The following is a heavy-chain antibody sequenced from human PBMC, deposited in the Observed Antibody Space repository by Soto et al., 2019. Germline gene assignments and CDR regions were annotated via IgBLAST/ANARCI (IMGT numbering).Heavy chain of an antibody. CDR2: IYYSGST. V-gene: IGHV4-39*01. J-gene: IGHJ6*03. D-gene: IGHD6-6*01. CDR3: ARHDMDTEFTSIAARWDVPYYYYYYYYMDV. Sequence: SETLSLTCTVSGGSISSSSYYWGWIRQPPGKGLEWIGSIYYSGSTYYNPSLKSRVTISVDTSKNQFSLKLSSVTAADTAVYYCARHDMDTEFTSIAARWDVPYYYYYYYYMDVWGKGTTVTVSS. CDR1: GGSISSSSYY.